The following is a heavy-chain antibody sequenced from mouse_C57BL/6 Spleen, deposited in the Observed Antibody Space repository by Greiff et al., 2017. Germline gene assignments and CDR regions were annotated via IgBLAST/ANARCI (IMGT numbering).Heavy chain of an antibody. Sequence: EVKLVESGGGLVKPGGSLKLSCAASGFTFSDYGMHWVRQAPEKGLAWVAYISSGSSTIYYADTVKGRFTISRDNAKNTLFLQMTSLRSENTAMYYCARGNFSYYGSSLDYWGQGTTLTVSS. CDR3: ARGNFSYYGSSLDY. V-gene: IGHV5-17*01. CDR2: ISSGSSTI. J-gene: IGHJ2*01. D-gene: IGHD1-1*01. CDR1: GFTFSDYG.